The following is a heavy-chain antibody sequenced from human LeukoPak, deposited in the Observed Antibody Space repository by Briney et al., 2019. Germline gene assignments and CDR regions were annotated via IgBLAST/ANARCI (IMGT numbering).Heavy chain of an antibody. J-gene: IGHJ6*02. CDR3: AREVSMDV. CDR2: ISSGSSTI. CDR1: GFSFGSSS. V-gene: IGHV3-48*01. Sequence: PGGSLRLSCAASGFSFGSSSMNWVRQAPGKGLEWVSYISSGSSTIYYADSVKGRFTISRDNAKNSLYLQMNSLRAEDTAVYYCAREVSMDVWGQGTTVTVSS.